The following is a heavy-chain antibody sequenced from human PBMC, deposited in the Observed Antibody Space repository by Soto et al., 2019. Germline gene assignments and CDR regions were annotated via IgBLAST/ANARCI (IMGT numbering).Heavy chain of an antibody. J-gene: IGHJ6*02. D-gene: IGHD3-9*01. CDR1: GGTFSSYA. CDR3: AGVYYDILTGYFKPYYYGMDV. CDR2: IIPIFGTA. V-gene: IGHV1-69*06. Sequence: SVKVSFKASGGTFSSYAISWLRQAPGQGLEWMGGIIPIFGTANYAQKFQGRVTITADKSTSTAYMELSSLRSEDTAVYYCAGVYYDILTGYFKPYYYGMDVWGQGTTVTVSS.